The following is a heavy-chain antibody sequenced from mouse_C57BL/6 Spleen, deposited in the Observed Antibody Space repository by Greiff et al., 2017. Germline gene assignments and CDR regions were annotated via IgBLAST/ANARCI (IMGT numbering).Heavy chain of an antibody. V-gene: IGHV1-82*01. J-gene: IGHJ4*01. Sequence: VKLQQSGPELVKPGASVKISCKASGYAFSSSWMNWVKQRPGKGLEWIGRIYPGDGDTNYNGKFKGKATLTADKSSSTAYMQLSSLTSEDSAVYFCARDDGGYYYAMDYWGQGTSVTVSS. CDR1: GYAFSSSW. CDR2: IYPGDGDT. CDR3: ARDDGGYYYAMDY. D-gene: IGHD2-12*01.